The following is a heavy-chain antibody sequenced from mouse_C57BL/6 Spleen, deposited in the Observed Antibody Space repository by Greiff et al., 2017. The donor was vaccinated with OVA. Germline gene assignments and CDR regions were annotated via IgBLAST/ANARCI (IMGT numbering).Heavy chain of an antibody. CDR3: ASSYYGNPAWFAY. J-gene: IGHJ3*01. D-gene: IGHD2-10*01. Sequence: EVKLQESGPELVKPGASVKISCKASGYSFTDYNMNWVKQSNGKSLEWIGVINPNYGTTSYNQKFKGKATLTVDQSSSTAYMQLNSLTSEDSAVYYCASSYYGNPAWFAYWGQGTLVTVSA. CDR2: INPNYGTT. V-gene: IGHV1-39*01. CDR1: GYSFTDYN.